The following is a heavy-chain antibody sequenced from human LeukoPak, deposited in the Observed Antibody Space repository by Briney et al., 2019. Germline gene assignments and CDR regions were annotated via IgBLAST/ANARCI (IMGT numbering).Heavy chain of an antibody. D-gene: IGHD5-12*01. CDR1: GFTFSSYA. J-gene: IGHJ4*02. Sequence: GGSLRLSCAASGFTFSSYAMHWVRQAPGKGLEWVAVISYDGSNKYYADSVKGRFTISRDNSKNTLYLQMNSLRAEDTAVYYCARVLHGERGHSGPGGYWGQGTLSPSPQ. CDR2: ISYDGSNK. CDR3: ARVLHGERGHSGPGGY. V-gene: IGHV3-30*04.